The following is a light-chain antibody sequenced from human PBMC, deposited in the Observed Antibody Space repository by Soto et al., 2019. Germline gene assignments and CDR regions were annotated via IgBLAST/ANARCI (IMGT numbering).Light chain of an antibody. V-gene: IGKV1-5*03. CDR1: QTISSW. Sequence: DIQMTQSPSTLSGSVGERVTITCRASQTISSWLAWYQQKPGKAPKLLTYKASTLKSGVPSRFSGSGSGTEFTLTISSLQPDDFATYYCQHYNSYSEAFGQGTKVELK. J-gene: IGKJ1*01. CDR2: KAS. CDR3: QHYNSYSEA.